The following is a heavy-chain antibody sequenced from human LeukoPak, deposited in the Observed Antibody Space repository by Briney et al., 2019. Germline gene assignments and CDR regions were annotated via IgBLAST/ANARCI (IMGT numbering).Heavy chain of an antibody. J-gene: IGHJ3*02. CDR1: GGSISSGGYY. CDR2: IYYSGST. CDR3: ARRQNDAFDI. Sequence: PSETLSLTCTVSGGSISSGGYYWSWIRQHPGKGLEWIGYIYYSGSTNYNPSLKSRVTISVDTSKNQFSLKLSSVTAADTAVYYCARRQNDAFDIWGQGTMVTVSS. V-gene: IGHV4-61*08.